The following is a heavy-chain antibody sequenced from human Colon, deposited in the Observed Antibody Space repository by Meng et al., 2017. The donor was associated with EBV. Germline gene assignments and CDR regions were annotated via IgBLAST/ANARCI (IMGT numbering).Heavy chain of an antibody. CDR3: ARGQYSSTFPGYWYFDL. CDR1: GCSRRNSDYY. J-gene: IGHJ2*01. Sequence: QGVAPGLGKPPGPPSATVLVFGCSRRNSDYYWAWIRQPPGKGLEWIGSVYNTGSTYHNPSLRSRLTISLGTSKTQFSLNLNSVTAADTAVYYCARGQYSSTFPGYWYFDLWGRGTLVTVSS. D-gene: IGHD2-2*01. CDR2: VYNTGST. V-gene: IGHV4-39*07.